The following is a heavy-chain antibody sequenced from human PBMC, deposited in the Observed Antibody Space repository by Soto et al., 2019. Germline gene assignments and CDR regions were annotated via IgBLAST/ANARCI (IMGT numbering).Heavy chain of an antibody. CDR3: ARDLWGYCGTDCYPLDV. J-gene: IGHJ6*02. CDR2: MYNTGST. Sequence: PSETLSLTCTVSGGSISRYYWSWIRQPPGKGLERIEYMYNTGSTVYNPPFKSRITISVDTSKNQFSLKLNSVTAADTSVYFCARDLWGYCGTDCYPLDVWGQGTTVTVSS. CDR1: GGSISRYY. V-gene: IGHV4-59*01. D-gene: IGHD2-21*02.